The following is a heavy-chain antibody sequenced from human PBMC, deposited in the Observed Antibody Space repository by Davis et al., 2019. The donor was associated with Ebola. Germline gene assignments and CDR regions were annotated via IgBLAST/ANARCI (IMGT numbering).Heavy chain of an antibody. CDR3: ARAVLGTILWSS. CDR2: ISSSSSYI. D-gene: IGHD2-21*01. J-gene: IGHJ4*02. V-gene: IGHV3-21*01. CDR1: GFTFSSYS. Sequence: GEPLKISCAASGFTFSSYSMNWVRQAPGKGLEWVSSISSSSSYIYYADSVKGRFTISRDNAKNSLYLQMNSLRAEDTAVYYCARAVLGTILWSSWGQGTLVTVSS.